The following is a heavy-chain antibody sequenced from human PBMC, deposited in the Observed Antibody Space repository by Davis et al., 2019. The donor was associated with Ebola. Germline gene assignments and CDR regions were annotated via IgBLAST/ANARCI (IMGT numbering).Heavy chain of an antibody. Sequence: GGSLRLSCAASGFTFSDYYMSWIRQAPGKGLEWVSYISSSSSYTNYADSVKGRFTISRDNAKNSLYLQMNSLRAEDTAVYYCARDIPEGGIAARLNYYYGMDVWGQGTTVTVSS. V-gene: IGHV3-11*06. CDR2: ISSSSSYT. D-gene: IGHD6-6*01. CDR1: GFTFSDYY. CDR3: ARDIPEGGIAARLNYYYGMDV. J-gene: IGHJ6*02.